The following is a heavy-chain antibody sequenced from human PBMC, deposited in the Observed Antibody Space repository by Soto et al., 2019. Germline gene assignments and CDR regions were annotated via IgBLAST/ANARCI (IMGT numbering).Heavy chain of an antibody. CDR3: ARDGRGVVVPAGVDY. V-gene: IGHV4-31*03. Sequence: SETLSLTCTVSGGSISSGGYYWSWIRQHPGKGLEWIGYIYYSGSTYYNPSLKSRVTISVDTSKNQFSLKLSSVTAADTAVYYCARDGRGVVVPAGVDYWGQGTLVTVSS. CDR2: IYYSGST. D-gene: IGHD2-2*01. CDR1: GGSISSGGYY. J-gene: IGHJ4*02.